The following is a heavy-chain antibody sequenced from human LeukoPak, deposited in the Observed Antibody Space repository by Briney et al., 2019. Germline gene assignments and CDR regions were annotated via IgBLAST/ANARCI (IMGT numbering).Heavy chain of an antibody. D-gene: IGHD3-22*01. CDR3: AAVLTYYYDSSGHYPEY. CDR2: IVVGSGNT. V-gene: IGHV1-58*02. Sequence: SVKVSCKASGFTFTSSAMQWVRQARGQRLEWIGWIVVGSGNTNYAQEFQERVTITRDMSTSTAYMELSSLRSEDTAVYYCAAVLTYYYDSSGHYPEYWGQGTLVTVSS. J-gene: IGHJ4*02. CDR1: GFTFTSSA.